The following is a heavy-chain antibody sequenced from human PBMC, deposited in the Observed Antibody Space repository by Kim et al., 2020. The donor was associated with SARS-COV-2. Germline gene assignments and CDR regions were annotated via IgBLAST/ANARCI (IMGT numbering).Heavy chain of an antibody. CDR2: IYYSGST. V-gene: IGHV4-39*01. CDR3: ARLAIAEGADY. J-gene: IGHJ4*02. D-gene: IGHD6-13*01. CDR1: GGSISRSGYY. Sequence: SETLSLTCTVSGGSISRSGYYWGWIRQPPGKGLEWIGSIYYSGSTDYNPSLKSRVSISVDTSKNQFSLKLSSVTAADTALYYCARLAIAEGADYWGQGTLVSVSS.